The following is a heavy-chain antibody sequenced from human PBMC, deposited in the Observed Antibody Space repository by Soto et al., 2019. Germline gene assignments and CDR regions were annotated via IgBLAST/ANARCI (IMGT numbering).Heavy chain of an antibody. D-gene: IGHD1-1*01. CDR3: GRLEGLATISYYFDY. J-gene: IGHJ4*02. CDR2: IYYSGST. Sequence: SETLSLTCTVSGGSISSGGYYWSWIRQHPGKGLEWIGYIYYSGSTYYNPSLESRVTISVDKSKNQFSLKLMSLSAADTAVYYCGRLEGLATISYYFDYWGQGALVTVSS. V-gene: IGHV4-31*09. CDR1: GGSISSGGYY.